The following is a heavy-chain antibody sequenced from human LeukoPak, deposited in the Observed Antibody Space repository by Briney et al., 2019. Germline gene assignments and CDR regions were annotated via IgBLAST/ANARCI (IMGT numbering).Heavy chain of an antibody. V-gene: IGHV4-59*01. CDR3: ARDSGSGYYLDY. D-gene: IGHD3-22*01. Sequence: SETLSLTCTVSGGSISSYYWSWIRQPPGKGLEWIGYIYYSGSTNYNPSLKSRVTISVDTSKNQFSLKLSSVTAADTAVYYCARDSGSGYYLDYWGQGTLVTVSS. J-gene: IGHJ4*02. CDR1: GGSISSYY. CDR2: IYYSGST.